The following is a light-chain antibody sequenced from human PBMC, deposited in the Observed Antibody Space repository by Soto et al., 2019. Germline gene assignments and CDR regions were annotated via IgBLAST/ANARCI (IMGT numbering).Light chain of an antibody. V-gene: IGKV3-11*01. CDR3: QQRSNWPLT. CDR1: QSVSSY. CDR2: DAS. J-gene: IGKJ3*01. Sequence: EIVLTQSPATLCLSPGERATLSCRASQSVSSYLAWYQQKPGQAPRLLIYDASNRATGIPARFSGSGSGTDFTLIISSLDPEDFAVYYCQQRSNWPLTFGPGTKVDIK.